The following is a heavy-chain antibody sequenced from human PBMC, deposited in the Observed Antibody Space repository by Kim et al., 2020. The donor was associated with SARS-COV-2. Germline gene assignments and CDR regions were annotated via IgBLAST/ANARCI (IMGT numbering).Heavy chain of an antibody. CDR3: ARHAVEKRGYSYSYYYGMDV. CDR1: GGSISSYY. D-gene: IGHD5-18*01. V-gene: IGHV4-59*08. CDR2: IYYSGST. J-gene: IGHJ6*02. Sequence: SETLSLTCTVSGGSISSYYWSWIRQPPGKGLEWIGYIYYSGSTNYNPSLKSRVTISVDTSKNQFSLKLSSVTAADTAVYYCARHAVEKRGYSYSYYYGMDVWGQGTTVTVSS.